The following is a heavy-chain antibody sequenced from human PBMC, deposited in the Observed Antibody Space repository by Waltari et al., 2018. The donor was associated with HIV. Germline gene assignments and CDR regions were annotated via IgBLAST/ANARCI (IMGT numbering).Heavy chain of an antibody. CDR3: ARGGFYGSGSKVN. J-gene: IGHJ4*02. Sequence: EVQLVESGGGLVQPGGSLRLSCAASGFTFSSYWMSWVRQAPGKGREWVANIKQDGSEKYYVDSVNCRFTISRDNAENSLYLQMNSLRAEDTAVYYCARGGFYGSGSKVNWGQGTLVTVSS. CDR1: GFTFSSYW. CDR2: IKQDGSEK. D-gene: IGHD3-10*01. V-gene: IGHV3-7*04.